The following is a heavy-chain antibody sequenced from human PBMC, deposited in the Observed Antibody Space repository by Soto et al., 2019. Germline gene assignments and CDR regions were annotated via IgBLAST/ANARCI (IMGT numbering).Heavy chain of an antibody. J-gene: IGHJ4*02. D-gene: IGHD4-17*01. V-gene: IGHV4-59*08. CDR2: IYYSGST. Sequence: PSETLSLTCTVSGGSVSSYYWSWIRQSQGQGKEWIGYIYYSGSTKYKPSLKSRVTISVDTSKNQFSLNVSSATAADTAVYYCARHSSHNYGLHCFEYWGLGALVTVSS. CDR1: GGSVSSYY. CDR3: ARHSSHNYGLHCFEY.